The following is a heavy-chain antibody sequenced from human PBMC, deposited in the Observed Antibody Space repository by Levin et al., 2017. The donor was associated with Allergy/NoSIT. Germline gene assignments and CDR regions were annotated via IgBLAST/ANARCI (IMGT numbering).Heavy chain of an antibody. CDR1: GFTFSDYY. CDR2: ISRSSNK. Sequence: LSLPCAASGFTFSDYYMSWFRQAPGRGLEWVSYISRSSNKNYADSVKGRFTISRDNAKNSLYLQMNNLRAEDTAVYHCVRDHYDSGSYYVDYWGQGTLVTVSS. J-gene: IGHJ4*02. CDR3: VRDHYDSGSYYVDY. V-gene: IGHV3-11*05. D-gene: IGHD3-10*01.